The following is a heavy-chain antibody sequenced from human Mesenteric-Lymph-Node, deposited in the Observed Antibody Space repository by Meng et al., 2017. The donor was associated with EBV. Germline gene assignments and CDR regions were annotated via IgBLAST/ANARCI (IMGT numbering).Heavy chain of an antibody. CDR3: ASVIYGSGLNSWFDP. CDR1: GGSISSDNW. Sequence: QLQLQASGPGLVKPSGTLSLTCAVSGGSISSDNWWTWVRQPPGKGLEWIGEIHHSGATNYNPSLKSRVTISVDKSKNQFSLKLSSVTAADAAVYFCASVIYGSGLNSWFDPWGHGTLVTVSS. CDR2: IHHSGAT. D-gene: IGHD3-10*01. V-gene: IGHV4-4*02. J-gene: IGHJ5*02.